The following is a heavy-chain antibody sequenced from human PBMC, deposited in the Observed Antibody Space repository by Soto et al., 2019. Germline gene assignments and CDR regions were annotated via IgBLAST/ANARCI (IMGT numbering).Heavy chain of an antibody. J-gene: IGHJ4*02. Sequence: GGSLRLSCAASEFTFSKYAMHWVRQSPGKGLEWVAVISYDGSNKYSADSVKGRFTISRDNSKNTLYLQMNSLRPEDTAVYYCARGGNGSYNWNYLFDYWGPGTLVTVSS. CDR2: ISYDGSNK. CDR3: ARGGNGSYNWNYLFDY. D-gene: IGHD1-7*01. CDR1: EFTFSKYA. V-gene: IGHV3-30-3*01.